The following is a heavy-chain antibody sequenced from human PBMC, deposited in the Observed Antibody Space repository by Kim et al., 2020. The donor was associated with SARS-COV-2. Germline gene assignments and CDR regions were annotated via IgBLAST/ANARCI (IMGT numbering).Heavy chain of an antibody. J-gene: IGHJ6*02. CDR3: ARVSGYDPIQMDYYYYYGMDV. D-gene: IGHD5-12*01. CDR2: IIPIFGTA. V-gene: IGHV1-69*13. CDR1: GGTFSSYA. Sequence: SVKVSCKASGGTFSSYAISWVRQAPGQGLEWMGGIIPIFGTANYAQKFQGRVTITADESTSTAYMELSSLRSEDTAVYYCARVSGYDPIQMDYYYYYGMDVWGQGTTVTVSS.